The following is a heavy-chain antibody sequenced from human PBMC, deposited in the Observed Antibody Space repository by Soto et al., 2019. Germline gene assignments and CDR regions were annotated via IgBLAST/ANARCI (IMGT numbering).Heavy chain of an antibody. CDR1: RFTFSTYV. V-gene: IGHV3-30*18. D-gene: IGHD6-13*01. CDR3: AKDGSQQVAHRYFEY. J-gene: IGHJ4*02. CDR2: ISYNRSNK. Sequence: LRLSRPTSRFTFSTYVMHWLRQAPGNGLNMAAVISYNRSNKHYADSVKGRFPISRDNSKDTLYPQMNTRSTNDTTGYYCAKDGSQQVAHRYFEYWGQGSLVTVS.